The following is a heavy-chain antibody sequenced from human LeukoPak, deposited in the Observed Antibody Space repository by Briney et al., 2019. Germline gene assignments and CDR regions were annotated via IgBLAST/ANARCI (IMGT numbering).Heavy chain of an antibody. CDR2: MHPNGGGT. CDR3: FAYDSDTSLDY. Sequence: ASVKVSCKASEYTFTGYYIHWVRQAPGQGLEWMGWMHPNGGGTNYAQKFQGGVTMTRDTSINTAFMELSRLRSDDTAVYYCFAYDSDTSLDYWGQGTLLSVSS. CDR1: EYTFTGYY. J-gene: IGHJ4*02. D-gene: IGHD3-22*01. V-gene: IGHV1-2*02.